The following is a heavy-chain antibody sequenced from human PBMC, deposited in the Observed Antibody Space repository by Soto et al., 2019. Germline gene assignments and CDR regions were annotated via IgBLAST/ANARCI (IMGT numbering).Heavy chain of an antibody. J-gene: IGHJ6*02. D-gene: IGHD1-1*01. Sequence: SETLSLTSTVSGGSIGSSSYNWGWFRQPPGKGLEWIGSIYYSGSTYYNPSLKSRVTISVDTSKNQFSLKLSSVTAADTAVYYCASQNNPYYYYGMDVWGQGTTVT. V-gene: IGHV4-39*01. CDR1: GGSIGSSSYN. CDR3: ASQNNPYYYYGMDV. CDR2: IYYSGST.